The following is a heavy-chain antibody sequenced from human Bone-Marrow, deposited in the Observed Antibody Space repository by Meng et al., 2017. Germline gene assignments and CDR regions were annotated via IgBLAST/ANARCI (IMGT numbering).Heavy chain of an antibody. J-gene: IGHJ4*02. Sequence: SVKVSCKASGGTFSSYAISWVRQAPGQGLEWMGGIIPIFGTATYAQKFQGRVTITADESTSTVYMELSSLRSENTAVYYCAREGHDYVWRSYYIDYWGQGTLVTVSS. V-gene: IGHV1-69*13. CDR1: GGTFSSYA. CDR2: IIPIFGTA. CDR3: AREGHDYVWRSYYIDY. D-gene: IGHD3-16*01.